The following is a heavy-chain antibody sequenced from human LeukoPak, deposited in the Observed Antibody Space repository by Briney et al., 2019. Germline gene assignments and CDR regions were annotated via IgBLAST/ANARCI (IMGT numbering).Heavy chain of an antibody. CDR1: EFTFNTYT. CDR2: ISSSSSYI. D-gene: IGHD4-17*01. Sequence: GGSLRLSCAASEFTFNTYTMNWVRQAPGKGLEWVSSISSSSSYIYYADSVKGRFTISRDNAKNSLYLQMNSLRAEDTAVYYCARDDYGGIDYWGQGTLVTVSS. CDR3: ARDDYGGIDY. V-gene: IGHV3-21*01. J-gene: IGHJ4*02.